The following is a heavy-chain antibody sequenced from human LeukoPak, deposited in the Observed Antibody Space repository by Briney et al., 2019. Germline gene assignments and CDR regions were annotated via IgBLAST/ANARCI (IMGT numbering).Heavy chain of an antibody. Sequence: GGSLRLSCAASGFTFSSYEMNWVRQAPGKGLEWVSYISTSGDSSYYADSVKGRFTISRDNARNSLYLQMNSLRVEDTATYYCARMAVAGQYSDFWGQGTLVTVSP. V-gene: IGHV3-48*03. CDR1: GFTFSSYE. CDR2: ISTSGDSS. CDR3: ARMAVAGQYSDF. J-gene: IGHJ4*02. D-gene: IGHD6-19*01.